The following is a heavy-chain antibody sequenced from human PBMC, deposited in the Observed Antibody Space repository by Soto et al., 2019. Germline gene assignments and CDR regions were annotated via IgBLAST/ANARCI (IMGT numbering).Heavy chain of an antibody. CDR1: GFTFSSYG. CDR2: ISYDGSNK. CDR3: AKLIYVWGNQRGGAEYYFDY. Sequence: QAGGSLRLSCAASGFTFSSYGMHWVRQAPGKGLEWVAVISYDGSNKYYADSVKGRFTISRDNSKNTLYLQMNSLRAEDTAVYYCAKLIYVWGNQRGGAEYYFDYWGQGTLVTVSS. J-gene: IGHJ4*02. V-gene: IGHV3-30*18. D-gene: IGHD3-16*01.